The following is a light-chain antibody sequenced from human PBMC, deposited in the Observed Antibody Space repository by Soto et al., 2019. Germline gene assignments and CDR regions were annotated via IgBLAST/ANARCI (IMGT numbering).Light chain of an antibody. Sequence: DIQMTQSPSTLSASVGDRVTITCRASQSISSWLAWYQQKPGKAPKLLIYKASSLESGVPSRFSGRGSGTEFTLTISSLQPDDFATYYCQQYNSYWTFGKGTKVEIK. V-gene: IGKV1-5*03. CDR2: KAS. J-gene: IGKJ1*01. CDR3: QQYNSYWT. CDR1: QSISSW.